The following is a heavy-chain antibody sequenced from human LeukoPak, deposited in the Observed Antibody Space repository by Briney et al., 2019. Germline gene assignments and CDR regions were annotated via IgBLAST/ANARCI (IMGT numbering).Heavy chain of an antibody. Sequence: SETLSLTCTVSGGSISSYYWSWIRQPPGKGLEWIGYIYYSGSTNYNPSLKSRVTISVDTSKNQFSLKLSSVTAADTAVYYCARLYYYYYMDVWGKGTTVTVSS. V-gene: IGHV4-59*12. CDR1: GGSISSYY. CDR2: IYYSGST. CDR3: ARLYYYYYMDV. J-gene: IGHJ6*03.